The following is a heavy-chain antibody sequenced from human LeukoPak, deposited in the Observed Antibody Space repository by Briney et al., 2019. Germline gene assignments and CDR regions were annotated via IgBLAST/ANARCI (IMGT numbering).Heavy chain of an antibody. D-gene: IGHD6-13*01. Sequence: PGRSLRLSCAASGFTFSSYAMHWVRQAPGKGLEYVSALSSNGGSTYYANSVKGRFTISRDNSKNTLYLQMNSLRAEDTAVYYCSRDRSDNTTWYVGSHWGQGILVTVSS. J-gene: IGHJ4*02. CDR3: SRDRSDNTTWYVGSH. V-gene: IGHV3-64*01. CDR2: LSSNGGST. CDR1: GFTFSSYA.